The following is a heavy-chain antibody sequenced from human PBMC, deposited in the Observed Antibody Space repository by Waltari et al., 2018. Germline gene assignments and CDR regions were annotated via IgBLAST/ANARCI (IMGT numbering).Heavy chain of an antibody. J-gene: IGHJ4*02. CDR2: FCHGWKT. V-gene: IGHV4-39*02. D-gene: IGHD1-1*01. CDR1: GGSISDTGYC. CDR3: ARLSAALDDFYFYDY. Sequence: QLQLQLSGPGLVKPSETLSLTCPVPGGSISDTGYCWGWILQSPGRGLESIGHFCHGWKTYYNPSLRNRLTMSEDTSKRHFSLKVSSMSAPDTAVYYCARLSAALDDFYFYDYWGLGIPVTVSS.